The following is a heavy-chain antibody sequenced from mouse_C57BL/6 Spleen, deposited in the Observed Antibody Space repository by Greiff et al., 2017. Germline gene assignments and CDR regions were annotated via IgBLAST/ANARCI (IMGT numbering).Heavy chain of an antibody. V-gene: IGHV1-50*01. CDR2: IDPSDSYT. Sequence: QVQLQQPGAELVKPGASVKLSCKASGYTFTSYWMQWVKQRPGKGLEWIGEIDPSDSYTNYTQKCKGTATLTVDTSPSTAYMQLSSLTSEDSAVYSCARFEVYFDYWGQGTTLTVSS. CDR1: GYTFTSYW. CDR3: ARFEVYFDY. J-gene: IGHJ2*01.